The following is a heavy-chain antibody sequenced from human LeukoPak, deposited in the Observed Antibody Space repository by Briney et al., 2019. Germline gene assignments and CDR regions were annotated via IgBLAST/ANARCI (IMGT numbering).Heavy chain of an antibody. CDR2: ISWNSGSI. CDR3: AKAPYGDYEGPYDY. D-gene: IGHD4-17*01. CDR1: GFTFDDYA. J-gene: IGHJ4*02. V-gene: IGHV3-9*01. Sequence: PGRSLRLSCAASGFTFDDYAMPWVRQAPGKGLEWVSGISWNSGSIGYADSVKGRFTISRDNAKNSLYLQMNSLRAEDTALYYCAKAPYGDYEGPYDYWGQGTLVTVSS.